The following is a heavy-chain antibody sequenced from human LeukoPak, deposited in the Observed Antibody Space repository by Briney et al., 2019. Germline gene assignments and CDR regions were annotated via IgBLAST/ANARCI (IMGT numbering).Heavy chain of an antibody. CDR3: ARVGLGPFDY. Sequence: GGSLRLSCAASGFTFSSYAMHWVRQAPGKGLEWVAVISYDGSNKYYADSVKGRFTISRDNSKNTLYLQVNSLRAEDTAVYYCARVGLGPFDYWGQGTLVTVSS. CDR1: GFTFSSYA. J-gene: IGHJ4*02. V-gene: IGHV3-30-3*01. D-gene: IGHD3/OR15-3a*01. CDR2: ISYDGSNK.